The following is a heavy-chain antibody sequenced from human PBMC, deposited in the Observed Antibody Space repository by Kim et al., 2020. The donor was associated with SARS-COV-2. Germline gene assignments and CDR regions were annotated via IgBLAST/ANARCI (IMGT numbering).Heavy chain of an antibody. CDR3: ATSWEAEYFQH. V-gene: IGHV3-21*01. CDR2: I. J-gene: IGHJ1*01. D-gene: IGHD2-2*01. Sequence: INYANSVKGRFTISRDNAKNSLYLQMNSLRAEDTAVYYCATSWEAEYFQHWGQGTLVTVSS.